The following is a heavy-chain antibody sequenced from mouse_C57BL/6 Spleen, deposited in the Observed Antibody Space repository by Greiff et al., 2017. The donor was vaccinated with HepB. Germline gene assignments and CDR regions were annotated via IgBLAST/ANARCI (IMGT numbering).Heavy chain of an antibody. CDR3: ARNDYGNYVPFAY. CDR1: GYTFTSYG. Sequence: VKLMESGAELARPGASVKLSCKASGYTFTSYGISWVKQRTGQGLEWIGEIYPRSGNTYYNEKFKGKATLTADKSSSTAYMERRSLTSEDSAVYFSARNDYGNYVPFAYWGQVTLVTVSA. D-gene: IGHD2-1*01. CDR2: IYPRSGNT. V-gene: IGHV1-81*01. J-gene: IGHJ3*01.